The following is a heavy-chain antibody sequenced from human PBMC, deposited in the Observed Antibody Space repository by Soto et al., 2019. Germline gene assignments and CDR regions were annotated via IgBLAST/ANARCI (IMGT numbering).Heavy chain of an antibody. CDR2: ISSSGSTI. D-gene: IGHD2-21*02. V-gene: IGHV3-48*03. Sequence: EVQLVESGGGLVQPGGSLRLSCAASGFTFSSYAMNWVRQAPGKGLEWVSYISSSGSTIYYADSVKGRFTISRDNAKNSLYLQMNSLRAEDTAVYYCARGPYCGGDCYSEVDFDYWGQGTLVTVSS. CDR1: GFTFSSYA. J-gene: IGHJ4*02. CDR3: ARGPYCGGDCYSEVDFDY.